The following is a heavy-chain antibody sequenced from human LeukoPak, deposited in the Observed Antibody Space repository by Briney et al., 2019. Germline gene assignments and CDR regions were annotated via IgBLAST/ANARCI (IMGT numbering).Heavy chain of an antibody. D-gene: IGHD5-18*01. CDR3: AKDGGYSYGDYYFYYMDV. CDR2: IRYDGGSI. CDR1: GFTFSSYV. J-gene: IGHJ6*03. V-gene: IGHV3-30*02. Sequence: GGSLRLSCAASGFTFSSYVMHWVRQAPGKGLEWVAIIRYDGGSIYYADSVKGRFTISRDNSNNTLYLQMNSLRPEDTAVYYCAKDGGYSYGDYYFYYMDVWGKGTTVTISS.